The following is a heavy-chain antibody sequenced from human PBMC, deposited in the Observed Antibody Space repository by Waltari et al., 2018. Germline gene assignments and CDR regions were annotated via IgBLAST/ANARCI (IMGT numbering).Heavy chain of an antibody. CDR2: IRTKTDNATA. V-gene: IGHV3-49*04. CDR1: GFSFRNYA. D-gene: IGHD6-19*01. J-gene: IGHJ4*02. Sequence: EVQLVESGGGLVPPGRSLSLSCLTSGFSFRNYAMPWVRQAPGKGLEWVGFIRTKTDNATAEYAASVKGRFTLSRDDSRSIAYLQMDSLKAEDTAVYYCMVSAVVGSSGVDYWGQGTLVTVSS. CDR3: MVSAVVGSSGVDY.